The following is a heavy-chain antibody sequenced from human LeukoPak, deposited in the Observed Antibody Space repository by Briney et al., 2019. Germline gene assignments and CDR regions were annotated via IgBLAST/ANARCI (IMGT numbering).Heavy chain of an antibody. J-gene: IGHJ6*02. CDR3: ARPSLHYYGSKNTPWAGAMDV. D-gene: IGHD3-10*01. V-gene: IGHV4-59*01. CDR2: IYYTGST. Sequence: GSLRLSCAASGFTFSNAWMSWVRQAPGMGLEWIGYIYYTGSTKYSPSLESRVTMSLDTSKNQFSLNLGSVTSADTAVYYCARPSLHYYGSKNTPWAGAMDVWGQGTTVTVSS. CDR1: GFTFSNAW.